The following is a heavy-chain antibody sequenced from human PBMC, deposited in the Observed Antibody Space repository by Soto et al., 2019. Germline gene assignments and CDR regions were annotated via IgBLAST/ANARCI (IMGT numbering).Heavy chain of an antibody. D-gene: IGHD6-19*01. J-gene: IGHJ4*02. Sequence: QVQREESGGGVVQPGRSLRLSCAASGFTVSSYGMHWVRQAPGKGLEWVAVIWYDGSNKYYADSVKGRFTISRDNSKNTLYLQMNSLRAEDTAVYYCARDCAGYSSGWYQRGGFDYWGQGTLVTVSS. CDR2: IWYDGSNK. V-gene: IGHV3-33*01. CDR3: ARDCAGYSSGWYQRGGFDY. CDR1: GFTVSSYG.